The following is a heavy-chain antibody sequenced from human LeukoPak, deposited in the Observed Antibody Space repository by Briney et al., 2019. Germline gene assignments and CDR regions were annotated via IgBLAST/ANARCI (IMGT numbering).Heavy chain of an antibody. CDR2: IVPILGVT. V-gene: IGHV1-69*04. CDR3: ASTGGGWFDGINWFDP. J-gene: IGHJ5*02. D-gene: IGHD3-10*01. CDR1: GGTFSNYA. Sequence: GSSVKVSCKASGGTFSNYAISWVRQAPGKGLEWMGRIVPILGVTDYAQKFQGRVTMTRDTSTSTVCMELSSLRSEDTAVYYCASTGGGWFDGINWFDPWGQGTLVTVSS.